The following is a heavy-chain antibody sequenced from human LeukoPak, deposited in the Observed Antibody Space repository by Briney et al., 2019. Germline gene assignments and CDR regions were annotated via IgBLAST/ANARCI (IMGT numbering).Heavy chain of an antibody. CDR3: ARMYYDFWSGQYYFDY. CDR2: ILSDGSKE. V-gene: IGHV3-33*03. D-gene: IGHD3-3*01. CDR1: GFTFSSYG. Sequence: GGSLRLSCAASGFTFSSYGMHWVRQAPGKGLEWVAVILSDGSKEFYTDSVKGRFTISRDNAKNSLYLQMNSLRAEDTAVYYCARMYYDFWSGQYYFDYWGQGTLVTVSS. J-gene: IGHJ4*02.